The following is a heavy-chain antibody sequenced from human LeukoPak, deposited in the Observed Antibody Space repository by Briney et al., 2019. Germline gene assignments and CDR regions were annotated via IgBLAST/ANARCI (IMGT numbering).Heavy chain of an antibody. CDR3: ARGVEVVAAADNWFDP. Sequence: KAGGSLRLSCAASGFTFSSYSMNWVRQAPGKGLEWVSSISTSSIYIYYADSVKGRFTISRDNAKHSLYLQMNSLRAGDTAVYYCARGVEVVAAADNWFDPWGQGTLVTVSS. V-gene: IGHV3-21*01. D-gene: IGHD2-2*01. J-gene: IGHJ5*02. CDR2: ISTSSIYI. CDR1: GFTFSSYS.